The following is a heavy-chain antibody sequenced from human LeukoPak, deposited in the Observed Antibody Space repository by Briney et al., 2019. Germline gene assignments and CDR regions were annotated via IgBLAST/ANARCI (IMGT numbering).Heavy chain of an antibody. CDR1: GFTFSSYA. D-gene: IGHD3-22*01. Sequence: GGSLRLSCAASGFTFSSYAMSWVRQAPGEGLEWVSAISGSGGSTYYADSVKGRFTISRDNSKNTLYLQMNSLRAEDTAVYYCAKARDLGLVVVLDYWGQGTLVTVSS. J-gene: IGHJ4*02. CDR2: ISGSGGST. V-gene: IGHV3-23*01. CDR3: AKARDLGLVVVLDY.